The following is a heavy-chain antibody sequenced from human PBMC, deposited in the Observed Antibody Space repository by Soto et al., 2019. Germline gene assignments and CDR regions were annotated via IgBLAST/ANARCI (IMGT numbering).Heavy chain of an antibody. CDR1: GFTFSSYA. D-gene: IGHD3-22*01. V-gene: IGHV3-30-3*01. CDR3: ARGASIHYYDSSGYLDY. Sequence: QVQLVESGGGVVQPGRSLRLSCAASGFTFSSYAMHWVRQAPGKGLEWVAVISYDGSNKYYADSVKGRFTISRDNSKNTLYLQMNSLRAEDTAVYYCARGASIHYYDSSGYLDYWGQGTLVTVCS. CDR2: ISYDGSNK. J-gene: IGHJ4*02.